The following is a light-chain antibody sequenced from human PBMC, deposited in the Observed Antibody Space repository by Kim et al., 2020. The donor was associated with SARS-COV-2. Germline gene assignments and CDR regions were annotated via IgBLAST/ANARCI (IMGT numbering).Light chain of an antibody. J-gene: IGLJ3*02. CDR3: NSRDSSGNRWV. CDR1: SLRSYY. CDR2: GEN. V-gene: IGLV3-19*01. Sequence: SSELTQDPAVSVALGQTVRITCQGDSLRSYYANWFQQKPGQAPIIVIYGENKRASGIPDRFSGSISGNTASLSISGAQAEDEADYYCNSRDSSGNRWVFGGGTQLTVL.